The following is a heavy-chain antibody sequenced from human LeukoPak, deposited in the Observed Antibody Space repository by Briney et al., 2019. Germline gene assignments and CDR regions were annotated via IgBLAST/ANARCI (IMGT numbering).Heavy chain of an antibody. CDR2: ISGIGDSS. Sequence: GGSLRLSCAASGFTFSSYAMSWVRQVPGKGLEWVSAISGIGDSSFYADSVKGRFTISGDNSKNTLYLQMNSLRAEDTAVYYCAKGSSSSLRLVGYYYYYMDVWGKGTTVTVSS. CDR3: AKGSSSSLRLVGYYYYYMDV. V-gene: IGHV3-23*01. D-gene: IGHD6-6*01. J-gene: IGHJ6*03. CDR1: GFTFSSYA.